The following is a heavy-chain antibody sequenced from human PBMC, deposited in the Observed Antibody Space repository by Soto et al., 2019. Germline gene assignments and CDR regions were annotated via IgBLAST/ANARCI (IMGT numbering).Heavy chain of an antibody. CDR3: ARDGHYDFWSGYYVTQTYYFDY. CDR2: INPSGGST. J-gene: IGHJ4*02. Sequence: ASVKVSFKASGYTFTSYYMHWVRQAPGQGLEWMGIINPSGGSTSYAQKFQGRVTMTRDTSTSTVYMELSSLRSEDTAVYYCARDGHYDFWSGYYVTQTYYFDYWGQGTLVTVSS. CDR1: GYTFTSYY. V-gene: IGHV1-46*01. D-gene: IGHD3-3*01.